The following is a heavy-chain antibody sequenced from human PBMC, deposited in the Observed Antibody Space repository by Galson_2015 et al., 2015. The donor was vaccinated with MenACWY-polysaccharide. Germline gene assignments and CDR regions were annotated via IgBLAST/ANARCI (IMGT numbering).Heavy chain of an antibody. CDR2: ISSGSDTA. CDR3: VKGGRADN. Sequence: SLRLSCAASGLKFRGSVMTWVRQAPGKGLEWVSAISSGSDTAYYTDSVKGRFTISRDNSKDTVHLQMDSLRAEDTAVYYCVKGGRADNWGQGTLVTVSS. V-gene: IGHV3-23*01. D-gene: IGHD3-16*01. CDR1: GLKFRGSV. J-gene: IGHJ4*02.